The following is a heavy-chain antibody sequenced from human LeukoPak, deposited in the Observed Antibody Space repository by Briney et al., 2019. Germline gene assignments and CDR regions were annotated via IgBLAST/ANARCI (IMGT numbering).Heavy chain of an antibody. CDR1: GFTFDDYA. Sequence: GGSLRLSCAASGFTFDDYAMHWVRQAPGKGLEWVSGISWNSGNIGYADSVKGRFTISRDNAKNSLYLQMNSLRAEDTALYYCAKDGSSSWYLRWFDPWGQGTLVTVSS. CDR3: AKDGSSSWYLRWFDP. V-gene: IGHV3-9*01. D-gene: IGHD6-13*01. J-gene: IGHJ5*02. CDR2: ISWNSGNI.